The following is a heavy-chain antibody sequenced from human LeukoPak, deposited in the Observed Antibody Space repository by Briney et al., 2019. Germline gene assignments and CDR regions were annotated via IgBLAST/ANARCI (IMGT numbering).Heavy chain of an antibody. D-gene: IGHD3-16*01. CDR2: MNPNSGNT. J-gene: IGHJ6*02. Sequence: ASVKVSCKASGYTFTSYDINWVRQATGQGLEWMGWMNPNSGNTGYAQKFQGRVTMTRNTSISTAYMELSSLRSEDTAVYYCARNAISHNGGYYYYYGMDVWGQGTTVTVSS. CDR1: GYTFTSYD. V-gene: IGHV1-8*01. CDR3: ARNAISHNGGYYYYYGMDV.